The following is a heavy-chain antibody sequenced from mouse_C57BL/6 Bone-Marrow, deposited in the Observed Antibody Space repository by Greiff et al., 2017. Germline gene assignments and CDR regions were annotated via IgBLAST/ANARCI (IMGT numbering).Heavy chain of an antibody. J-gene: IGHJ3*01. CDR3: ASGGYDAWFAY. CDR2: IYPGDGDT. Sequence: QVQLQQSGPELVKPGASVKISCKASGYAFSSSWMNWVKQRPGKGLEWIGRIYPGDGDTNYNGKFKGKATLTADKSSSTAYMQLSSLTSEDSAVYFCASGGYDAWFAYWGKGTLVSVSA. CDR1: GYAFSSSW. D-gene: IGHD2-2*01. V-gene: IGHV1-82*01.